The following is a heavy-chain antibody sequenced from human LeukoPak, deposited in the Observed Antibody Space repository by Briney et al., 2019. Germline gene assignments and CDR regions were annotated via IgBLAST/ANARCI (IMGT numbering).Heavy chain of an antibody. CDR3: AKDGYMASWWFDP. Sequence: GGSLRLSCAASGFTFSSYGMHWVRQAPGKGLEWVAVISYDGSNKYYADSVKGRFTISRDNSKNTLYRQMNSLRAEDTAVYYCAKDGYMASWWFDPWGQGTLVTVSS. V-gene: IGHV3-30*18. J-gene: IGHJ5*02. CDR1: GFTFSSYG. CDR2: ISYDGSNK. D-gene: IGHD6-13*01.